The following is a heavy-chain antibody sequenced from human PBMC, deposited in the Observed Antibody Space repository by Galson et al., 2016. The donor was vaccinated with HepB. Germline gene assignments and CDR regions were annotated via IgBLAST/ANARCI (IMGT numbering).Heavy chain of an antibody. J-gene: IGHJ4*02. CDR2: FDPADDGT. D-gene: IGHD1-26*01. CDR3: ATSKSGGYSGLDS. V-gene: IGHV1-24*01. Sequence: SCKVSGDTLTKLSVHWVRQAPGKGLEWMVGFDPADDGTIYAEHYKDRVTVTEDTSAGTAYTELSGLRSDDTAVYYCATSKSGGYSGLDSWGQGTLVTVSS. CDR1: GDTLTKLS.